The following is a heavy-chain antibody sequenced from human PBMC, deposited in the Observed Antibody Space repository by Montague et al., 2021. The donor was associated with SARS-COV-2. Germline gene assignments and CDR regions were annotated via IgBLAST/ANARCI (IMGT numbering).Heavy chain of an antibody. CDR2: ISSSGSTI. D-gene: IGHD6-19*01. Sequence: SLRLSCAASGFTFSSYEMNWVRQAPGRGLEWVSYISSSGSTIYYADSVKGRFTISRDNAKNSLYLQMNSLRAEDTAVYYCARGLGIAVAGTLFPDYYYYMDVWGKGTTVTVSS. CDR1: GFTFSSYE. V-gene: IGHV3-48*03. CDR3: ARGLGIAVAGTLFPDYYYYMDV. J-gene: IGHJ6*03.